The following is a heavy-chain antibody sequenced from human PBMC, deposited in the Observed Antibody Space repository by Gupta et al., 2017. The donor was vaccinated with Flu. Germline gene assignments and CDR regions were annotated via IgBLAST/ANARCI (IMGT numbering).Heavy chain of an antibody. V-gene: IGHV1-58*01. CDR3: AAARFNMAEWAFDL. CDR1: GFTFSSAA. Sequence: QLVQSGPEVKKPGTSVKVSCKTSGFTFSSAAVQWVRQTRGQRLEWIGWIVVGSGVADVAQTFQNRVMITRDMSTSTTYMELSSLRSDDTAIYYCAAARFNMAEWAFDLWGQGTKVTVSS. D-gene: IGHD3-10*01. J-gene: IGHJ3*01. CDR2: IVVGSGVA.